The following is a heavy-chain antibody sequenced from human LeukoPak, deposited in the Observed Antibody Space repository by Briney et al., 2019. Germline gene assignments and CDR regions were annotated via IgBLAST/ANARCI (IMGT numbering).Heavy chain of an antibody. Sequence: ASVKVSCKASGYTFTDYYMHWVRQAPGQGLEWMGWINPHSGGTDHAQKFQGRVTMTRDTSISTAYMELSRLRSDDTAVYYCARGPHGRIYDILTGFDYWGQGTLVTVSS. CDR2: INPHSGGT. CDR3: ARGPHGRIYDILTGFDY. V-gene: IGHV1-2*02. CDR1: GYTFTDYY. J-gene: IGHJ4*02. D-gene: IGHD3-9*01.